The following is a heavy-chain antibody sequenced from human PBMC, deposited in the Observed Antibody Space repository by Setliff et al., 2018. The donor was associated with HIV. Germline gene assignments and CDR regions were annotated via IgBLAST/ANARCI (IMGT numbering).Heavy chain of an antibody. CDR3: ARAPTGVTNAFDI. CDR2: INHSGST. J-gene: IGHJ3*02. Sequence: PSETLSLTCAVYGGSFSGYYWSWIRQPPGKGLEWIGEINHSGSTNYNPSLKSRVTISVDTSKNQFSLRLSSVTAADTAVYYCARAPTGVTNAFDIWG. V-gene: IGHV4-34*01. CDR1: GGSFSGYY. D-gene: IGHD2-8*02.